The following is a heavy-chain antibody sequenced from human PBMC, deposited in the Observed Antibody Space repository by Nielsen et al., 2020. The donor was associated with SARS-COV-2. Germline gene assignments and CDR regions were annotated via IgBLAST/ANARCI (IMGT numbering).Heavy chain of an antibody. CDR2: ISYDGRNE. CDR3: VRFLEWSPDAFDI. Sequence: GESLKISCAASGFTFSTYAMHWVRQAPGKGLEWVAIISYDGRNEYYTDSVKGRFSISRDNSKNTLYLQMSSLRAEDTAVYYCVRFLEWSPDAFDIWGQGTMVTVSS. J-gene: IGHJ3*02. CDR1: GFTFSTYA. D-gene: IGHD3-3*01. V-gene: IGHV3-30*14.